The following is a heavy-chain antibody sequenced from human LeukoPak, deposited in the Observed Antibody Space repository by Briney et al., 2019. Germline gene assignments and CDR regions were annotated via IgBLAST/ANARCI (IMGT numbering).Heavy chain of an antibody. D-gene: IGHD1-1*01. CDR3: ARTRETGTTGY. CDR1: GFTFSSYE. CDR2: ISSSSYI. J-gene: IGHJ4*02. V-gene: IGHV3-21*01. Sequence: GGSLRLSCAASGFTFSSYEMNWVRQAPGKGLEWVSSISSSSYIYYADSVKGRFTISRDNAKNSLYLQMNSLRAEDTAVYYCARTRETGTTGYWGQGTLVTVSS.